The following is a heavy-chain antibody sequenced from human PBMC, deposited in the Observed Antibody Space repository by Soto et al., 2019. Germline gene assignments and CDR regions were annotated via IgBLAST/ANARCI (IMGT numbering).Heavy chain of an antibody. D-gene: IGHD1-7*01. Sequence: SETLSLTCAVSGGSFASNNWWTWVRQPPGQGLEWIGEIYRTGRTNYNPSLKSRVTISLDKSENQFSLKVTSLTAADTAVYYCASRDPGTSVDYWGQGTLVTVSS. CDR3: ASRDPGTSVDY. J-gene: IGHJ4*02. CDR2: IYRTGRT. V-gene: IGHV4-4*02. CDR1: GGSFASNNW.